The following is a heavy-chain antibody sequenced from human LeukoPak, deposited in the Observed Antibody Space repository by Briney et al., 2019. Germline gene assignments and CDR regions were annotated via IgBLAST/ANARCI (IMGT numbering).Heavy chain of an antibody. CDR1: GFTFSTSA. D-gene: IGHD6-25*01. CDR3: AKGVSGYVPGY. V-gene: IGHV3-23*01. J-gene: IGHJ4*02. CDR2: ISGSGAST. Sequence: GGSLRLSCAASGFTFSTSAMSWVRRAPGKGLEWVSAISGSGASTYYADSVKGGFTISRDNSKNTLYLQINSLRAEDTAVYHCAKGVSGYVPGYWGQGTLVTVSS.